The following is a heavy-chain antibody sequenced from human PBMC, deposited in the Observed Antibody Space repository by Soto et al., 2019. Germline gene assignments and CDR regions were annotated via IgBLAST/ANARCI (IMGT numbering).Heavy chain of an antibody. J-gene: IGHJ5*02. CDR2: ISNDGGNK. V-gene: IGHV3-30-3*01. CDR1: GFTFSRYG. Sequence: QFQLVESGGGVVQPGRSLRLSCAASGFTFSRYGMHWVRQAPGMGLEWVAVISNDGGNKYYADSVKGRFTISRDNSKSTIFLQMNSLRPEDTAIYYCARVWGYCSGGSCWPILDPWGQGTLVTVSS. D-gene: IGHD2-15*01. CDR3: ARVWGYCSGGSCWPILDP.